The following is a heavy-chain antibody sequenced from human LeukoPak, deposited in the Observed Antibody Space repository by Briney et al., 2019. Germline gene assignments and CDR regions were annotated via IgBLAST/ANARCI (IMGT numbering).Heavy chain of an antibody. CDR1: GGTFSSYA. V-gene: IGHV1-69*13. CDR3: ATGRSLQLADY. CDR2: IIPIFGTA. Sequence: ASVKVSCKASGGTFSSYAISWVRQAPGQGLEWMGGIIPIFGTANYAQKFQGRVTIIADESTSTAYMELSSLRSEDTAVYYCATGRSLQLADYWGQGTLVTVPS. J-gene: IGHJ4*02. D-gene: IGHD5-18*01.